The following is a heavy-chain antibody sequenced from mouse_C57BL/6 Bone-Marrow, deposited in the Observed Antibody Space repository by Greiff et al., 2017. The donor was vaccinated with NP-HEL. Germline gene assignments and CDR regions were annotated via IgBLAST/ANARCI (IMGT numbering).Heavy chain of an antibody. CDR2: IDPENGDT. J-gene: IGHJ4*01. D-gene: IGHD1-1*01. V-gene: IGHV14-4*01. Sequence: VQLQQSGAELVRPGASVKLSCTASGFNIKDDYMHWVKQRPEQGLEWIGWIDPENGDTEYASKFQGKAPITADTSSNTAYLQLSSLTSEDTAVYYCTTVVSHYYAMDYWGQGTSVTVSS. CDR3: TTVVSHYYAMDY. CDR1: GFNIKDDY.